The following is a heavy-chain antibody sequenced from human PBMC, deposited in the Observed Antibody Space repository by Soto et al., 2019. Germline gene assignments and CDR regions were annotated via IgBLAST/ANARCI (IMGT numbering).Heavy chain of an antibody. CDR1: GFTFSSYG. V-gene: IGHV3-30*18. J-gene: IGHJ4*02. D-gene: IGHD6-19*01. Sequence: GGSLRLSCAASGFTFSSYGMHWVRQAPGKGLEWVAVISYDGSNKYYADSVKGRFTISRDNSKNTLYLQMNSLRAEDTAVYYCAKDGSGWAIDYWGQGTLVTVSS. CDR2: ISYDGSNK. CDR3: AKDGSGWAIDY.